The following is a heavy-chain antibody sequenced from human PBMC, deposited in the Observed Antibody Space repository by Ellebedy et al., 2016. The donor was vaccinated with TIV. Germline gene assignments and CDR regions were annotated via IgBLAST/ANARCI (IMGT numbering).Heavy chain of an antibody. Sequence: AASVKVSCKASGYTLMGYGICWVRQAPGQGLEWMGWISAYNGNTNYAQKLQGRVTMTTATSTSTAYMELRSLRSDDTAVYYCARATGYCSGGSCYSIYPDYYGMDVWGQGTTVTVSS. D-gene: IGHD2-15*01. CDR2: ISAYNGNT. CDR3: ARATGYCSGGSCYSIYPDYYGMDV. CDR1: GYTLMGYG. J-gene: IGHJ6*02. V-gene: IGHV1-18*01.